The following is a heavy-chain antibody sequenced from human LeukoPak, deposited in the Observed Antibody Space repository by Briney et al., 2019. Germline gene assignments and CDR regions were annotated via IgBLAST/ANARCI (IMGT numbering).Heavy chain of an antibody. CDR3: ARGGQTSFGY. CDR1: GYTFTTYY. Sequence: ASVKVSCKASGYTFTTYYLHWVRQAPGQGLEWMGIINPSGGTTRYTQKFQGRVTMTRDTSTGTVYMELSSLRSDDTAVYYCARGGQTSFGYWGQGTLVTVSS. V-gene: IGHV1-46*01. J-gene: IGHJ4*02. CDR2: INPSGGTT.